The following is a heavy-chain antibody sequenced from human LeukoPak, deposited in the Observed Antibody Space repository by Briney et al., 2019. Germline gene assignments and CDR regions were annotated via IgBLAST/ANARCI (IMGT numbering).Heavy chain of an antibody. J-gene: IGHJ4*02. CDR3: ARDYRTGFDY. CDR2: ISTYNGNT. V-gene: IGHV1-18*01. Sequence: GASVKVSCKASGYTFTSYGISWVRQAPGQGLEWLGWISTYNGNTLYAQKLQGRVTMTTDTSTTTAYMELRSLRSDDTAVYYCARDYRTGFDYWGQGTLVTVSS. CDR1: GYTFTSYG. D-gene: IGHD7-27*01.